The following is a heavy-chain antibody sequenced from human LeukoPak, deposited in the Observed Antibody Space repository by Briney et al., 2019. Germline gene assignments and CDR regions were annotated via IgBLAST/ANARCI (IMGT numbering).Heavy chain of an antibody. Sequence: SETLSLTCTVSGGSISSGSYYWSWIRQPAGKGLEWIGRIYTSGSTNYNPSLKSRVTISVDTSKNQFSLKLSSVTAADTAVYYCAREGLRFLEWLHPNWFDPWGQGTLVTVSS. CDR1: GGSISSGSYY. CDR2: IYTSGST. J-gene: IGHJ5*02. CDR3: AREGLRFLEWLHPNWFDP. D-gene: IGHD3-3*01. V-gene: IGHV4-61*02.